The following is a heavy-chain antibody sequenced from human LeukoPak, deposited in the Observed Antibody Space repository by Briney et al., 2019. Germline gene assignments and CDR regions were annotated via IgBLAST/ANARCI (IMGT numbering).Heavy chain of an antibody. CDR3: ARGLVIVVVTPFGY. CDR1: GGSISSFY. Sequence: SETLSLTCTVSGGSISSFYWSWIRQPPGRGLEWIGYIYYTGSAYYSPSLKSRVTISVDTSNNQFSLRLTSVTAADTAVYYCARGLVIVVVTPFGYWGQGTLVTVSS. D-gene: IGHD3-22*01. J-gene: IGHJ4*02. CDR2: IYYTGSA. V-gene: IGHV4-59*01.